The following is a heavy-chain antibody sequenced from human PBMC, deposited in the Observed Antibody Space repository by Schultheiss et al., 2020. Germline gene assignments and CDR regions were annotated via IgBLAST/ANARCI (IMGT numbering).Heavy chain of an antibody. CDR2: ISARSGTT. D-gene: IGHD4-17*01. CDR1: GFTFSSYA. V-gene: IGHV3-23*01. Sequence: GGSLRLSCAASGFTFSSYAMSWVRQAPGKGLEWVSGISARSGTTYYADSVKGRFTISRDNSKNTLYLQMNSLRAEDTAVYYCAKEVGAYGDIDAFDMWGQGTMVTVS. CDR3: AKEVGAYGDIDAFDM. J-gene: IGHJ3*02.